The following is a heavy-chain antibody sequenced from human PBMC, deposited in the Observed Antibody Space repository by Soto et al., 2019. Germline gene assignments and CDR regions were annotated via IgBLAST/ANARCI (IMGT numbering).Heavy chain of an antibody. J-gene: IGHJ6*02. V-gene: IGHV3-74*01. Sequence: EVQLVESGGGLVQPGGSLRLSCTASGFNFSNYWTHWVRQVPGRGLVWVSRINSDGSRTSYADSVKGRFTISRDNAKNTVDLQMNSLRAEDTAVYYCVRDLTSCTSARCYSYYYGMDVWGQGTTVTVSS. CDR1: GFNFSNYW. D-gene: IGHD1-26*01. CDR2: INSDGSRT. CDR3: VRDLTSCTSARCYSYYYGMDV.